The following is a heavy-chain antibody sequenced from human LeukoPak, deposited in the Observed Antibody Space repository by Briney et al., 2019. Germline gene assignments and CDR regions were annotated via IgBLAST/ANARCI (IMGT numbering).Heavy chain of an antibody. V-gene: IGHV4-34*01. CDR2: INHSGFA. CDR1: GGSFSGYY. CDR3: ARYLSGDYKPPYDS. Sequence: SETLSLTCSVYGGSFSGYYCVWSRQAPEKGLEWIGEINHSGFANYNPSLTRRVSISIDTSKNQFSLKLSSVTAADSAVYFCARYLSGDYKPPYDSWGQGTLVTVSS. D-gene: IGHD3-10*02. J-gene: IGHJ4*02.